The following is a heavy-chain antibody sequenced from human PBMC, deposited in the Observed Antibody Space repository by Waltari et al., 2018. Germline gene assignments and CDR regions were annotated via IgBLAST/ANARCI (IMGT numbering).Heavy chain of an antibody. J-gene: IGHJ5*02. Sequence: EVQLVQSGAEVKKPGATVKISCKASGYTFTDYYMHWVQQAPGKGLEWMGRVDPEDGETIYAEKFQGRVTITADTSTDTAYMELSSLRSEDTAVYYCATLGSPAAPKTRWFDPWGQGTLVTVSS. CDR2: VDPEDGET. V-gene: IGHV1-69-2*01. D-gene: IGHD2-2*01. CDR1: GYTFTDYY. CDR3: ATLGSPAAPKTRWFDP.